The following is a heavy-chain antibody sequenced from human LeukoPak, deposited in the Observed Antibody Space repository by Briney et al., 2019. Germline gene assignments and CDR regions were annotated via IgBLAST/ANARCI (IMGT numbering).Heavy chain of an antibody. CDR1: GGTFSSYA. Sequence: ASVKVSCKASGGTFSSYAISWVRQAPGQGLEWMGRIIPIFGTANYAQKFQGRVTITTDESTSTAYMELSSLRSEGTAVYYCAPETASNRYWFDPWGQGTLVTVSS. V-gene: IGHV1-69*05. CDR3: APETASNRYWFDP. CDR2: IIPIFGTA. J-gene: IGHJ5*02. D-gene: IGHD1-14*01.